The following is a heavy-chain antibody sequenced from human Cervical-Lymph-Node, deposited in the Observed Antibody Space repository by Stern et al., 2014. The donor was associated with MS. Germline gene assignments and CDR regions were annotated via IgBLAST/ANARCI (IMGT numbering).Heavy chain of an antibody. CDR2: IIPIFGTA. J-gene: IGHJ6*02. CDR3: ATRDYCSGGSCYYGMDV. D-gene: IGHD2-15*01. Sequence: VQLVESGAEVKKPGSSVKVSCKASGGTFSSYAISWVRQAPGQGLEWMGGIIPIFGTANYAQKFQGRVTITADESTSTAYMELSSLRSDDTAVYYCATRDYCSGGSCYYGMDVWGQGTTVTVSS. V-gene: IGHV1-69*01. CDR1: GGTFSSYA.